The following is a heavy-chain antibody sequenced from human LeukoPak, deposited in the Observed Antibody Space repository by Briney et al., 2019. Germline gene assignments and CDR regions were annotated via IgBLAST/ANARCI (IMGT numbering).Heavy chain of an antibody. CDR2: IIPIFGIA. V-gene: IGHV1-69*04. CDR1: GGTFSSYA. D-gene: IGHD6-13*01. CDR3: ARDGDKAAAGRRIPPPPNNCFDP. J-gene: IGHJ5*02. Sequence: GSSVKVSCKASGGTFSSYAISWVRQAPGQGLEWMGRIIPIFGIANYAQKFQGRVTITADKSTSTAYMELSSLRSEDTAVYYCARDGDKAAAGRRIPPPPNNCFDPGGRGTLVT.